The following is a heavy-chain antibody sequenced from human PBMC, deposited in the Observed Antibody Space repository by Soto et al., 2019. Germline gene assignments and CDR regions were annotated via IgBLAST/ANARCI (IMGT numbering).Heavy chain of an antibody. V-gene: IGHV3-30*01. CDR2: MSHNENNK. J-gene: IGHJ6*02. Sequence: GGSLRLSCAASGFTFNRYSIHWVRQAPGKGLEWVAAMSHNENNKFYADSVKGRFTLSRDNSKTTVYLQMDSLRAEDTAVYYCARPAAAGTVGYYYGMDVWGQGTTVTVSS. CDR1: GFTFNRYS. CDR3: ARPAAAGTVGYYYGMDV. D-gene: IGHD6-13*01.